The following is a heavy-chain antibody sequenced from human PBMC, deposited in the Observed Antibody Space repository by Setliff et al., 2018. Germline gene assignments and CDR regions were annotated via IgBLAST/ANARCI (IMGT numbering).Heavy chain of an antibody. V-gene: IGHV4-38-2*02. D-gene: IGHD3-22*01. J-gene: IGHJ5*02. Sequence: SATLSLTCAVSGYSISSGYYWGWIRQPPGKGLEWIGSIYHSGSTYYNPSLKSRVTISVDTSKNQFSLKLSSVTAADTAVYYCARDVDYYASSGNKWNWFDPWGQGTLVTVSS. CDR3: ARDVDYYASSGNKWNWFDP. CDR1: GYSISSGYY. CDR2: IYHSGST.